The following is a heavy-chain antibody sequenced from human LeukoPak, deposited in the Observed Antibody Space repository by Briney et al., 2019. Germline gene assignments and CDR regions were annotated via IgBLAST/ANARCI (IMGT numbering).Heavy chain of an antibody. CDR2: IYSDGSST. D-gene: IGHD3-22*01. CDR3: ARGYYYDSSGYYPQGFDY. J-gene: IGHJ4*02. Sequence: GGSLRLSCAASGFTFSSYWTHWVRQAPGKGLVWVSRIYSDGSSTSYADSVKGRFTISRDNAKNTLYLQMNSLRAEDTAVYYCARGYYYDSSGYYPQGFDYWGQGTLVTVSS. V-gene: IGHV3-74*01. CDR1: GFTFSSYW.